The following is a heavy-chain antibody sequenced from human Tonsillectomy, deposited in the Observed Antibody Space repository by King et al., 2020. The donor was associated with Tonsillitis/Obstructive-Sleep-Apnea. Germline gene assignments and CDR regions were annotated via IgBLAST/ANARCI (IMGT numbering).Heavy chain of an antibody. Sequence: QLQESGPGLVKPSETLSLTCTVSGGSISSSGYYWGWIRQPPGKGLEWIGSIYYSGSTYYNPSLKSRVTISVDTSKNQFSLKLTYVTAADTALFYCARRQGCSSSLFDFWGQGTLVTVSS. CDR2: IYYSGST. CDR1: GGSISSSGYY. J-gene: IGHJ4*02. CDR3: ARRQGCSSSLFDF. D-gene: IGHD6-13*01. V-gene: IGHV4-39*01.